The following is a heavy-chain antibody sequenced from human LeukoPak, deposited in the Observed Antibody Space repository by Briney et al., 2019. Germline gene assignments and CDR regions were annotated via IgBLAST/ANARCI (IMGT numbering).Heavy chain of an antibody. CDR2: IYYSGST. J-gene: IGHJ4*02. D-gene: IGHD3-9*01. Sequence: SETLSLTCTVSGGSISSGDYYWSWIRQPPGKGLEWIGYIYYSGSTYYNPSLKSRVTISVDTSKNQFSLKLSSVTAADTAVYCCARADSEYDILTGYYGGLFDYWGQGTLVTVSS. CDR1: GGSISSGDYY. V-gene: IGHV4-30-4*01. CDR3: ARADSEYDILTGYYGGLFDY.